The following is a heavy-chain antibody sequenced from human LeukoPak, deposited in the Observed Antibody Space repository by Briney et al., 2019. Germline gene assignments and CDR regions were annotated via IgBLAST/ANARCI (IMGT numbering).Heavy chain of an antibody. CDR3: ARRPPPDYGDYSWFDP. Sequence: PSETLSLTCTVSGGSISSGGYYWSWIRQHPGKGLEWIGYIYYSGSTYYNPSLKSRVTISLDTSENQFSLKLTSVTAADTAVYYCARRPPPDYGDYSWFDPWGQGTLVTVSS. V-gene: IGHV4-31*03. D-gene: IGHD4-17*01. CDR1: GGSISSGGYY. J-gene: IGHJ5*02. CDR2: IYYSGST.